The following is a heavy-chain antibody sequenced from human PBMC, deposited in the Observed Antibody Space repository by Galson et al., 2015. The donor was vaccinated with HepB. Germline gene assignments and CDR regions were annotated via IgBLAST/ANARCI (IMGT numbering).Heavy chain of an antibody. CDR2: ISAYNGNT. V-gene: IGHV1-18*04. J-gene: IGHJ5*02. CDR3: ARDSWVSSWYWFDP. D-gene: IGHD6-13*01. Sequence: SVKVSCKASGYTFTSYGISWVRQAPGQGLEWMGWISAYNGNTNYAQKLQGRVTMTTDTSTSTAYMELRSLRSDDTAVYYCARDSWVSSWYWFDPWGQGTLVTVSS. CDR1: GYTFTSYG.